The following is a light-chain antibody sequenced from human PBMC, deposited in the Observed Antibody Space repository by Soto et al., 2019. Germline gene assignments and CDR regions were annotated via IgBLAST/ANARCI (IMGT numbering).Light chain of an antibody. J-gene: IGLJ3*02. Sequence: QLVLTQSSSASASLGSSVKLTCTLSSGHSSYIIAWHQQQPGKAPRYLMKLEGSGSYNKGSGVPDRFSGSSSGADRYLTISNLQSEDEAEYYGETWDSNTRVFGGGTKLTVL. CDR2: LEGSGSY. CDR3: ETWDSNTRV. V-gene: IGLV4-60*03. CDR1: SGHSSYI.